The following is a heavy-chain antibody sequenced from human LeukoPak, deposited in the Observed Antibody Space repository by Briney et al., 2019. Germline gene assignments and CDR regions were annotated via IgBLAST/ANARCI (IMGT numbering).Heavy chain of an antibody. CDR3: ARVPRSSSWYFMSSPPDVLFDY. Sequence: ASVKVSCKASGYTFTSYGISWVRQAPGQGLEWMGWISAYNGNTTYAQKLQGRVTMTTDTSTSTAYMELRSLRSDDTAVYYCARVPRSSSWYFMSSPPDVLFDYWGQGTLVTVSS. CDR2: ISAYNGNT. D-gene: IGHD6-13*01. CDR1: GYTFTSYG. J-gene: IGHJ4*02. V-gene: IGHV1-18*01.